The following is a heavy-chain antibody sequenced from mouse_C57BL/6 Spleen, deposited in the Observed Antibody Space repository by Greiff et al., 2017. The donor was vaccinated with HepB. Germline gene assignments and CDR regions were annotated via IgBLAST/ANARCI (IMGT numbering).Heavy chain of an antibody. CDR1: GYTFTDYY. CDR3: ARNTAGGFAY. D-gene: IGHD1-2*01. J-gene: IGHJ3*01. Sequence: EVQLQQSGPELVKPGASVKISCKASGYTFTDYYMNWVKQSHGKSLEWIGDINPNNGGTSYNQKFKGKATLTVDKSSSTAYMELRSLTSEDSAVYYCARNTAGGFAYGGQGTLVTVSA. V-gene: IGHV1-26*01. CDR2: INPNNGGT.